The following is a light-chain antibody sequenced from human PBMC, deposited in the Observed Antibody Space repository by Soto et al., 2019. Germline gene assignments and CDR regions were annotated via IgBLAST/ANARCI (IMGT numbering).Light chain of an antibody. Sequence: DIQMTQSPSSLSASVEDRFIITCRASQSISNHLNWYQQKPGKAPKLLIFAASSLQSGVPSRFSGSRSGTEFTLTISSLQPDDFATYYCQQYNSMLATFGQGTKVDIK. J-gene: IGKJ1*01. CDR2: AAS. CDR3: QQYNSMLAT. V-gene: IGKV1-39*01. CDR1: QSISNH.